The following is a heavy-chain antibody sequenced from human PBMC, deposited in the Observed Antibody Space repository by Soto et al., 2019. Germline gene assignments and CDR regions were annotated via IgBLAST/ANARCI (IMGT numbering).Heavy chain of an antibody. CDR3: VRGGHVVVVTAALDY. Sequence: QVQLMQSGAEVKKPGASVKVSCKASGDTFTDYYIHWVRQAPGQGLEWMGTVNPSGGHTTYAQHFLGRVTMTRDTSTSTLYMELTSLPSDDTAVYYCVRGGHVVVVTAALDYWGQGTLVTGSS. CDR2: VNPSGGHT. D-gene: IGHD2-21*02. CDR1: GDTFTDYY. J-gene: IGHJ4*02. V-gene: IGHV1-46*01.